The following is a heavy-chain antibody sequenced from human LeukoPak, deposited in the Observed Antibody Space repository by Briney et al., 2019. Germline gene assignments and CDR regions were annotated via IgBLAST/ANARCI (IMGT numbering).Heavy chain of an antibody. V-gene: IGHV4-4*07. D-gene: IGHD2-8*01. Sequence: SETLSLTCTVSGGCISSLYWSWIRQPAGKGLEWIGRVYATGSTNYNPSLKSRVTMSVDTSKNQFSLKLSSVTAADTAVYYCARGPGTSSSYAFDIWGQGTMVTVSS. CDR3: ARGPGTSSSYAFDI. CDR1: GGCISSLY. J-gene: IGHJ3*02. CDR2: VYATGST.